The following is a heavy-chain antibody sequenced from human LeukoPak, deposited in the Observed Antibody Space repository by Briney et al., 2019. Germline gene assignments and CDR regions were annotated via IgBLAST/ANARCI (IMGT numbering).Heavy chain of an antibody. CDR2: ITSSGASA. Sequence: GGSLRLSCVASGFTFSRYAMTWVRQAPGKGLEWVSGITSSGASAYYAASVKGRFTVSRDNSENTLYLQINNLSAEDSGTYYCVKDEDLYSPAWYLFEDWGQGTLVTVSS. V-gene: IGHV3-23*01. J-gene: IGHJ4*02. CDR1: GFTFSRYA. CDR3: VKDEDLYSPAWYLFED. D-gene: IGHD5-12*01.